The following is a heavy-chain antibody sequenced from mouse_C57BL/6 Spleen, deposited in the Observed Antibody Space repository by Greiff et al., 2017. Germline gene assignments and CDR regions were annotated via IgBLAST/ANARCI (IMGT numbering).Heavy chain of an antibody. Sequence: EVQLVESGAELVRPGASVKLSCTASGFNIKDDYMHWVKQRPEQGLEWIGWIDPENGDTEYASKFQGKATITADTASNTAYLQLSSLTSEDTAVYYCTTPGVGLDYWGQGTTLTVSS. V-gene: IGHV14-4*01. CDR1: GFNIKDDY. CDR2: IDPENGDT. CDR3: TTPGVGLDY. J-gene: IGHJ2*01. D-gene: IGHD1-1*01.